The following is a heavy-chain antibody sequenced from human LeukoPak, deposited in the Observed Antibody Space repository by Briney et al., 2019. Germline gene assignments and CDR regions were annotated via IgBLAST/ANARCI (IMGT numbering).Heavy chain of an antibody. CDR1: GGSFSGYY. Sequence: SETLSLTCAVYGGSFSGYYWSWIRQPPGKGLEWIGEINHSGSTNYNPSLKSRVTISVDTSKNQFSLKLGSVTAADTAVYYCARGRGIVPAAIAFDIWGQGTMVTVSS. CDR2: INHSGST. J-gene: IGHJ3*02. D-gene: IGHD2-2*02. CDR3: ARGRGIVPAAIAFDI. V-gene: IGHV4-34*01.